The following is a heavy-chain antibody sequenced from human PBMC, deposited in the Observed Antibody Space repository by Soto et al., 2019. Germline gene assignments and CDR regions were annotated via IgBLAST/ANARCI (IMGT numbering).Heavy chain of an antibody. V-gene: IGHV4-59*01. CDR1: GGSISSYY. Sequence: SETLSLSCTVSGGSISSYYWSWIRQHPGKGLEWIGYIYYSGSTNYNPSLKSRVTISVDTSKNQFSLKLSSVTAADTAVYYCASTTLDGYCSGGSCYSSFFYDYWGQGTLVTVSS. CDR2: IYYSGST. CDR3: ASTTLDGYCSGGSCYSSFFYDY. D-gene: IGHD2-15*01. J-gene: IGHJ4*02.